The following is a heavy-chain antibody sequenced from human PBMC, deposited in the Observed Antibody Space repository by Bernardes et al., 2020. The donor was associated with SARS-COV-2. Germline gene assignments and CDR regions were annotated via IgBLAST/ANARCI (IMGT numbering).Heavy chain of an antibody. CDR2: IYWDDDK. CDR1: GFSLSTSGVG. Sequence: SGPTLVKPTQTLTLTCTFSGFSLSTSGVGVGWIRQPPGKALEWLALIYWDDDKRYSPSLKSRLTITKDTSKNQVVLTMTNMDPVDTATYYCAHARTTAMVFITHNFFDYWGQGTLVTVSS. J-gene: IGHJ4*02. CDR3: AHARTTAMVFITHNFFDY. D-gene: IGHD5-18*01. V-gene: IGHV2-5*02.